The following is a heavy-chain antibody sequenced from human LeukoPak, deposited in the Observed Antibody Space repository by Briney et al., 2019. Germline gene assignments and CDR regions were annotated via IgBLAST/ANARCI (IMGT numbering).Heavy chain of an antibody. CDR2: IIPIFGTA. CDR3: AREVLRQYGDHGDY. V-gene: IGHV1-69*13. D-gene: IGHD4-17*01. Sequence: SVKVSCKASGGTYSSYAISWVRQAPGQGLEWMGGIIPIFGTANYAQKFQGRVTITADESTSTAYMELSSLRSEDTAVYYCAREVLRQYGDHGDYWGQGTLVTVSS. J-gene: IGHJ4*02. CDR1: GGTYSSYA.